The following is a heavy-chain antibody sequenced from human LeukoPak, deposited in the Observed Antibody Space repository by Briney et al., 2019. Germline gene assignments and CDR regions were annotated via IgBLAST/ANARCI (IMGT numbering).Heavy chain of an antibody. Sequence: GGSLRLSCAASGFTFSSYGMSWVRQAPGKGLEWVSAISGSGGSTYDADSVKGRFTISRDNAKNSLYLQMNSLRAEDTAVYYCAELGITMIGGVWGKGTTVTISS. D-gene: IGHD3-10*02. CDR3: AELGITMIGGV. CDR2: ISGSGGST. CDR1: GFTFSSYG. V-gene: IGHV3-23*01. J-gene: IGHJ6*04.